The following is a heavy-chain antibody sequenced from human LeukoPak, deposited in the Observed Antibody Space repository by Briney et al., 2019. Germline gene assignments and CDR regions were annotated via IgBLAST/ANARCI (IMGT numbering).Heavy chain of an antibody. J-gene: IGHJ3*02. Sequence: PSETLSLTCTVSGGSISSYYWSWIRQPAGKGLEWIGGIYTSGSTNYNPSLKSRVTMSVDTSKNQFSLKLSSVTAADTAVYYCARVQGGGYSSGWEYAFDIWGQGTMVTVSS. V-gene: IGHV4-4*07. CDR3: ARVQGGGYSSGWEYAFDI. D-gene: IGHD6-19*01. CDR2: IYTSGST. CDR1: GGSISSYY.